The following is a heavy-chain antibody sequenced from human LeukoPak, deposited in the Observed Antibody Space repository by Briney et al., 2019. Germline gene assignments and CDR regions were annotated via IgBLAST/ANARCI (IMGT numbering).Heavy chain of an antibody. J-gene: IGHJ4*02. V-gene: IGHV3-30*18. Sequence: GGSLRLSCAASGFAFTRYGMHGVRQAPGKGLEWVAVISYDGGNKFYADSVKGRFTISRDNSKNTLYLQMNSLRAEDTAVYYCAKDYGDYSWGQGNLVTVSS. CDR2: ISYDGGNK. CDR3: AKDYGDYS. D-gene: IGHD4-17*01. CDR1: GFAFTRYG.